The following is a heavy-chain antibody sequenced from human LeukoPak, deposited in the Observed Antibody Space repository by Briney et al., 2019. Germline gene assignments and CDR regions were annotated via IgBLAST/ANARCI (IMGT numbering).Heavy chain of an antibody. D-gene: IGHD3-10*01. Sequence: SQTLSLTCTVSGGSISSGSYYWSWIRQPAGKGLEWIGRIYTSGSTNYNPSLKSRVTISVDTSKNQFSLKLSSVTAADTAVYYCARGRLEITMVRGVISDAFDIWGQGTMVTVSS. J-gene: IGHJ3*02. CDR1: GGSISSGSYY. V-gene: IGHV4-61*02. CDR3: ARGRLEITMVRGVISDAFDI. CDR2: IYTSGST.